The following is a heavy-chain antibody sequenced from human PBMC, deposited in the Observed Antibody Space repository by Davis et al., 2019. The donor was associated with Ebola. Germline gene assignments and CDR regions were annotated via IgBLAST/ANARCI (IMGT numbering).Heavy chain of an antibody. V-gene: IGHV3-33*01. CDR1: GFTFSSYG. CDR3: ARSLRQWLVYYYYGMDV. D-gene: IGHD6-19*01. Sequence: GESLKISCAASGFTFSSYGMHWVRQAPGKGLEWVAVIWYDGSNKYYADSVKGRFTISRDNSKNTLYLQMNSLRAEDTAVYYCARSLRQWLVYYYYGMDVWGQGTTVTVSS. CDR2: IWYDGSNK. J-gene: IGHJ6*02.